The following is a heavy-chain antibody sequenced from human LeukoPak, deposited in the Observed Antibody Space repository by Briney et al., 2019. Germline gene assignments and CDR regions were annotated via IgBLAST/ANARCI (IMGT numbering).Heavy chain of an antibody. D-gene: IGHD4-17*01. V-gene: IGHV3-74*03. CDR3: VALTTATGESAFDI. J-gene: IGHJ3*02. Sequence: PGGSLGLSRTTSRFTSSTYWMHWVRQAPGKGLVWVSSIYTSGTPTTYADSLKGRFTISRDNAKNTLYLQMDSLRADDTGVYYCVALTTATGESAFDIWGQGTMVTVSS. CDR1: RFTSSTYW. CDR2: IYTSGTPT.